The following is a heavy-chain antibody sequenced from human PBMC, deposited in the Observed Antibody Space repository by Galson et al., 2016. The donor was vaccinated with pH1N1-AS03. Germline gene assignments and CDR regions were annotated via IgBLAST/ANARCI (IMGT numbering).Heavy chain of an antibody. CDR2: IRPANGET. J-gene: IGHJ5*02. Sequence: SVKVSCKASGYTFTSVGISWVRQAPGQGLEWVGWIRPANGETHYAQNFQGRVTMTSDTSTTTVYMELTGLISDDTAVYYCPTDNWNAFDPWGQGTLVTVSS. CDR3: PTDNWNAFDP. V-gene: IGHV1-18*01. CDR1: GYTFTSVG. D-gene: IGHD1-1*01.